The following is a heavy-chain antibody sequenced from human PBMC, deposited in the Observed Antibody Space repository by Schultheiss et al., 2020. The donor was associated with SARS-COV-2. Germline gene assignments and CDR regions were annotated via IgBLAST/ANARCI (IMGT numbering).Heavy chain of an antibody. J-gene: IGHJ4*02. CDR2: INSDGSST. Sequence: GESLKISCAASGFTFSSYWMHWVRQAPGKGLVWVSRINSDGSSTSYADSVKGRFTISRDNAKNTLYLQMNSLRVEDTAVYYCARDSDYGDYVIDYWGQGTLVTVSS. CDR3: ARDSDYGDYVIDY. D-gene: IGHD4-17*01. CDR1: GFTFSSYW. V-gene: IGHV3-74*01.